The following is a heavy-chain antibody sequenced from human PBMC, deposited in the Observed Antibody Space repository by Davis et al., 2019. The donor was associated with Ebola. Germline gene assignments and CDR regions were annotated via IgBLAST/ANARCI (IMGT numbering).Heavy chain of an antibody. J-gene: IGHJ4*02. CDR1: GFTFSSYA. D-gene: IGHD5-18*01. CDR3: ARDTAIGFDY. Sequence: GESLKISCTASGFTFSSYAMTWVRQAPAKGLEWVSAISRSGGSTYYADSVKGRFTISRDNSKNTLYLQMNSLRAEDTAVYYCARDTAIGFDYWGQGTLVTVSS. CDR2: ISRSGGST. V-gene: IGHV3-23*01.